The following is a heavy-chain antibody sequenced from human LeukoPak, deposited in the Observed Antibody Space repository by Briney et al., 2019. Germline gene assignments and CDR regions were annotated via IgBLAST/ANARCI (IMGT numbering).Heavy chain of an antibody. J-gene: IGHJ4*02. CDR1: GFTFSSYA. CDR2: IGGSGSGGST. V-gene: IGHV3-23*01. Sequence: GGSLRLSCAASGFTFSSYAMSWVRQAPGKGLEWVSSIGGSGSGGSTYYADSVKGRFTISRDNSKNTLYLQMNSLRAEDTAVYYCANDRGPIAVGNWGQGTLVTVSS. CDR3: ANDRGPIAVGN. D-gene: IGHD6-19*01.